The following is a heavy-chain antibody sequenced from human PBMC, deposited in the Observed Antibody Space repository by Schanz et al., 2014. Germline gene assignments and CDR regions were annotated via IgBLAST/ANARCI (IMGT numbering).Heavy chain of an antibody. J-gene: IGHJ4*02. CDR2: IGNGGVTI. CDR1: GFSFSSYA. V-gene: IGHV3-48*04. CDR3: ARIGGSVCDY. Sequence: EVQLVESGGGLVEPGGSLRLSCATSGFSFSSYAINWVRQAPGKGLEWVSYIGNGGVTIYYADSVKGRFTISRDNSKNSLYLQMNSLRAEDTAVYYCARIGGSVCDYWAQGTLVTVSS. D-gene: IGHD3-10*01.